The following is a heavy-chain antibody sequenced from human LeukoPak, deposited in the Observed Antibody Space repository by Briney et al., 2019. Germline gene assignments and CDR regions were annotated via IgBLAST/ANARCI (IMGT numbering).Heavy chain of an antibody. J-gene: IGHJ4*02. CDR2: ISYDGSNK. V-gene: IGHV3-30*18. D-gene: IGHD3-3*01. Sequence: PGGSLRLSCAASGFTFSSYGMHWVRQAPGKGLEWVAVISYDGSNKYYADSVKGRFTISRDNSKNTLYLQMNSLRAEDTAVYYCAKDTPTYYDFWSGYYTFDYWGQGTLVTVSS. CDR3: AKDTPTYYDFWSGYYTFDY. CDR1: GFTFSSYG.